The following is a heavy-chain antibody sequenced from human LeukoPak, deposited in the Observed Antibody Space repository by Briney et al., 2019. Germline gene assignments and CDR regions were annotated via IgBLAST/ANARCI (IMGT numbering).Heavy chain of an antibody. CDR2: SNYSGST. CDR3: ARKDYYGSGRADF. J-gene: IGHJ4*02. Sequence: SGTLSLTCGVSGGSIRTSNWWSWVRQPPGKGLEWIGESNYSGSTKYNPSLKSRVTISVDKSKNQFPLKLSSVTAADTAVYYCARKDYYGSGRADFWGQGTLVTVSS. CDR1: GGSIRTSNW. D-gene: IGHD3-10*01. V-gene: IGHV4-4*02.